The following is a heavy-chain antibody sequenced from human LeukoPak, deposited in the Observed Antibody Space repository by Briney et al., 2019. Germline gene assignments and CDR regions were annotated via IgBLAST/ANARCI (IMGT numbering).Heavy chain of an antibody. CDR3: ARGSVLGNQLFDY. CDR2: IYYSGST. D-gene: IGHD1-1*01. J-gene: IGHJ4*02. Sequence: SETPSLTCTVSGGSISSSSYYWGWIRQPPGKGLEWIGSIYYSGSTYYNPSLKSRVTISVDTSKNPVSLKLSSVTAADTAVYYCARGSVLGNQLFDYWGQGTLVTVSS. V-gene: IGHV4-39*07. CDR1: GGSISSSSYY.